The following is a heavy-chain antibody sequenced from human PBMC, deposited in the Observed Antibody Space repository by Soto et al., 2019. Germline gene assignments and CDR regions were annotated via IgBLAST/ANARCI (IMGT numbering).Heavy chain of an antibody. V-gene: IGHV4-34*01. D-gene: IGHD3-10*01. CDR2: INHSGST. Sequence: QVQLQQWGAGLLKPSETLSLTCAVYGGSFSGYYWSWIRQPPGKGLEWIGEINHSGSTNYNPSLKSRVTISVDTSKNQFSLKMSAVTAADTAVYYCARGALAGAYCALWGRGTLVTVSS. CDR1: GGSFSGYY. CDR3: ARGALAGAYCAL. J-gene: IGHJ2*01.